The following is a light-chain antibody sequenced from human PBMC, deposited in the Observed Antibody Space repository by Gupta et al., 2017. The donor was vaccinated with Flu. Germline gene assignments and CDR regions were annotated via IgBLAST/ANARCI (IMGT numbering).Light chain of an antibody. CDR3: QSYDISLTEVV. CDR2: GNN. V-gene: IGLV1-40*01. Sequence: QFVLTQPPSLSGAPGQRVTISCPGDTSNIGAGYTVRWYQQLPGTAPKLLVFGNNNRPSGVPDRFSGSNSGTSASLAITGLQAEDEAHYYCQSYDISLTEVVFGGGTKLTVL. J-gene: IGLJ2*01. CDR1: TSNIGAGYT.